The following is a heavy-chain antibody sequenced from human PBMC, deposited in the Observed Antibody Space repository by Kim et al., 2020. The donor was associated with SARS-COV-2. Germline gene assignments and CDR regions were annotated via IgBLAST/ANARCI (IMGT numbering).Heavy chain of an antibody. CDR2: AYYNGDT. J-gene: IGHJ4*02. D-gene: IGHD7-27*01. Sequence: SETLSLTCTVSGASISSSIYYWGWIRQPPGKGLEWIGSAYYNGDTYYNSSLKSRVTISVDTSTNQFSLKLTSVTAADRAVYYCARNRITGATFDYWGQGTLVTVSS. CDR3: ARNRITGATFDY. V-gene: IGHV4-39*01. CDR1: GASISSSIYY.